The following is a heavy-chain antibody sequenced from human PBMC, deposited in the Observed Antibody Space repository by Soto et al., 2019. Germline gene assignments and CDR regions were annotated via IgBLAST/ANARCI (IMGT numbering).Heavy chain of an antibody. D-gene: IGHD3-10*01. V-gene: IGHV1-18*01. CDR2: ISGNSGDT. Sequence: QVQLVQSGAEVKKPGASVKVSCKASGYSFTSHGISWVRQAPGQGLEWMGWISGNSGDTNYAQKLQGRVTVTTDTSTRTAYMELRSLRSEDTAVYYCARMVRGSKSDYYHNTDVWGKGTTVTVSS. J-gene: IGHJ6*03. CDR1: GYSFTSHG. CDR3: ARMVRGSKSDYYHNTDV.